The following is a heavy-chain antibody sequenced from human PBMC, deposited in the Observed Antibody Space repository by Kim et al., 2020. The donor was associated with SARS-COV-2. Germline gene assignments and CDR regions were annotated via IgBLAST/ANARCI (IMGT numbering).Heavy chain of an antibody. CDR2: IKQDASVI. J-gene: IGHJ3*02. CDR3: ARPYRGGSFDI. CDR1: GFTFSSYW. V-gene: IGHV3-7*01. Sequence: GGSLRLSWAASGFTFSSYWMSWVRQAPGKGLEWVASIKQDASVISYVDSVRGRFTISRDNAKNSLSLQMDSLRAEDTALYFCARPYRGGSFDIRGQGTMV. D-gene: IGHD3-16*01.